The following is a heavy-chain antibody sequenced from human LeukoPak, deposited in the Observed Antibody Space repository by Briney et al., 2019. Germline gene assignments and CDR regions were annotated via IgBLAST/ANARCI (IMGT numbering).Heavy chain of an antibody. Sequence: ASVKVSCKASGYTFTGYYMHWVRQAPGQGLEWMGWINPNSGGTNYAQKFQGRVTMTRDTSISTAYMELSRLRSDDTAVYYCARSSKVGATGSGDYWGQGTLVTVSS. CDR3: ARSSKVGATGSGDY. V-gene: IGHV1-2*02. D-gene: IGHD1-26*01. J-gene: IGHJ4*02. CDR2: INPNSGGT. CDR1: GYTFTGYY.